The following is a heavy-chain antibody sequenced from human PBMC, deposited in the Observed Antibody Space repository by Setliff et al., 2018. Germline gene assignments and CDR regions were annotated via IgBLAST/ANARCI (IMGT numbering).Heavy chain of an antibody. D-gene: IGHD3-3*01. CDR1: RFTFSSYA. Sequence: GGSLRLSCAASRFTFSSYAMSWVRQAPGKGLEWVSAISGSSSYIYYADSVKGRFTISRDNAKNSLYLQMNSLRAEDTAVYYCARDYLRSNYDFWSGPPNWFDPWGQGTLVTVSS. V-gene: IGHV3-21*01. CDR3: ARDYLRSNYDFWSGPPNWFDP. CDR2: ISGSSSYI. J-gene: IGHJ5*02.